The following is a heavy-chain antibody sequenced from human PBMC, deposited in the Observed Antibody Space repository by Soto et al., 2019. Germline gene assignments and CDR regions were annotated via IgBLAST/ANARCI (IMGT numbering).Heavy chain of an antibody. D-gene: IGHD2-15*01. Sequence: PSETLSLTCTVSGGSINSGDYYWSWIRQPPGKGLEWIGYIYYSGSPHYNPSLKSRLIISVDTSKNQFSLKLSSVTAADTAVYYCARVAYCSGGLRHRATWFHSSGQGTLGT. CDR1: GGSINSGDYY. CDR2: IYYSGSP. J-gene: IGHJ5*02. CDR3: ARVAYCSGGLRHRATWFHS. V-gene: IGHV4-30-4*01.